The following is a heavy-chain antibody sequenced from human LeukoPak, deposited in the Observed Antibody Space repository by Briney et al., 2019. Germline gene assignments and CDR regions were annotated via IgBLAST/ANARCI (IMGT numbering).Heavy chain of an antibody. CDR3: ARAGATVTTYFDY. V-gene: IGHV3-33*01. J-gene: IGHJ4*02. Sequence: QPGGSLRLSCAASGFTFSSYGMHWVRQAPGKGLEWVAVIWYDGSKKYYADSVKGRFTISRDNSKNTLYLQMDSLRAEDTAVYYCARAGATVTTYFDYWGQGTLVTVSS. CDR2: IWYDGSKK. D-gene: IGHD4-11*01. CDR1: GFTFSSYG.